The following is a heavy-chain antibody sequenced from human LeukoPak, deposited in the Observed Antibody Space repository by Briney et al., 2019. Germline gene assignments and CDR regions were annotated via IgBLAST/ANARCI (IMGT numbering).Heavy chain of an antibody. J-gene: IGHJ6*02. CDR2: ISYDGSDK. V-gene: IGHV3-30*18. CDR1: GFTFSSYG. CDR3: AKDLRYCSGTSCYEASGMDV. D-gene: IGHD2-2*01. Sequence: GGSLRLSCAAPGFTFSSYGMHWVRQAPGKGLEWVAAISYDGSDKYYADSVKGRFTISKDNSKNTLSLQMNSLRAEDTAVFFCAKDLRYCSGTSCYEASGMDVWGQGTTVTVSS.